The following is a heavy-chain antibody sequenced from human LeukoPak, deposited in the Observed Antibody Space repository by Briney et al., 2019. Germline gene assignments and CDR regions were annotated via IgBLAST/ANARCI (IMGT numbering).Heavy chain of an antibody. D-gene: IGHD3-9*01. CDR3: ARGRYDNLTGHLARLDV. Sequence: PSETLSLTCTVSGGSIKSFYWSWIRQPAGKGLEWVGRVFSRGTTNYNPSLKSRVTVSLDTSNNQFSLKLSSVTAADTAVYYCARGRYDNLTGHLARLDVWGQGTTVIVSS. CDR2: VFSRGTT. V-gene: IGHV4-4*07. CDR1: GGSIKSFY. J-gene: IGHJ6*02.